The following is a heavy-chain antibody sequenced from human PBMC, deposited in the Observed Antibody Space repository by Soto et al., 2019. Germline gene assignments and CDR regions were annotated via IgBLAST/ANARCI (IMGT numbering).Heavy chain of an antibody. Sequence: QVHLRESGPGLVKPSETLSLSCTVSDGSISNFYWSWIRQPPGKGLEWIGYISSSGNTNYNPSLKSRVSISVDTSKNQFSLKLTSVTAADTAVYYCARAPMVLTRSYFDSWGQGTPVTVSS. CDR2: ISSSGNT. V-gene: IGHV4-59*01. D-gene: IGHD3-22*01. CDR1: DGSISNFY. J-gene: IGHJ4*02. CDR3: ARAPMVLTRSYFDS.